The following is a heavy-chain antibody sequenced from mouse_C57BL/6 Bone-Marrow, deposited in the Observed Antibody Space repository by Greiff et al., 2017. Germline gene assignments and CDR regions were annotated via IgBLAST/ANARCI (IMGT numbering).Heavy chain of an antibody. D-gene: IGHD2-3*01. V-gene: IGHV1-81*01. CDR1: GYTFTSYG. CDR2: IYPRSGNT. J-gene: IGHJ2*01. Sequence: QVQLQQSGAELARPGASVKLSCKASGYTFTSYGISWVKQRTGQGLEWIGEIYPRSGNTYYNEKFKGKATLTADKSSSTAYMELRSLTSEDSAVYFCARGGYDGYFFDYWGQGTTLTVSS. CDR3: ARGGYDGYFFDY.